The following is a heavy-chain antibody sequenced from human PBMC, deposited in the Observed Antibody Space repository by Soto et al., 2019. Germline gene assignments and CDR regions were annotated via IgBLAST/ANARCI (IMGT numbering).Heavy chain of an antibody. CDR2: ISSSSSYI. J-gene: IGHJ3*02. Sequence: PGGALRLSCVVSGFTFNSYSMDWVRQAPGKGLEWVSSISSSSSYIYYADSVKGRFTISRDNAKNSLYLQMNSLRAEDTAVYYCARDGREGCSGGSCYRDAFDIWGQGTMVTVSS. CDR3: ARDGREGCSGGSCYRDAFDI. D-gene: IGHD2-15*01. V-gene: IGHV3-21*01. CDR1: GFTFNSYS.